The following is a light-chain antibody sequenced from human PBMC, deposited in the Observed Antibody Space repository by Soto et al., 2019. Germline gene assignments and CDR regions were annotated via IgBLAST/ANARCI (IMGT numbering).Light chain of an antibody. Sequence: DIQMTQSPSTLSASVGGRVTITCRASQSISSWLAWYQQKPGKAPKLLIYDASSLESGVPSRFSGSGSGTEFTLTISSLQPDDFATYYCQQCNSYSWTFGQGTKVEIK. CDR3: QQCNSYSWT. CDR1: QSISSW. CDR2: DAS. V-gene: IGKV1-5*01. J-gene: IGKJ1*01.